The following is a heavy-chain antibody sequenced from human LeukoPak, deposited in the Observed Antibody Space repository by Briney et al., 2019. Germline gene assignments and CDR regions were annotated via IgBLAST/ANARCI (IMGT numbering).Heavy chain of an antibody. Sequence: SETLSLTCTVSGGSISSSSYYWGWIRQPPGKGLEWIGSIYCTGSTYYNLSLKSRVTISVDTSKNQFSLRLGSVTAADTAVYYCARHHGVGAMGIDAFDIWGQGTMVTVSS. D-gene: IGHD1-26*01. J-gene: IGHJ3*02. CDR2: IYCTGST. CDR1: GGSISSSSYY. V-gene: IGHV4-39*01. CDR3: ARHHGVGAMGIDAFDI.